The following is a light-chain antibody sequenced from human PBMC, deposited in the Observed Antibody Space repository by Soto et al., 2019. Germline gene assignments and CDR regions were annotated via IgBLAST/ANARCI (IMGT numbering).Light chain of an antibody. CDR2: GNS. V-gene: IGLV1-40*01. CDR1: SSNIGAGYD. CDR3: QSYDSSLSGWV. J-gene: IGLJ3*02. Sequence: HSVLTQPPSVSGAPGQRVTISCTGSSSNIGAGYDVHWYQQLPGTAPKLLISGNSNRPSGVPDRFSGSKSGTSASLAITGFQAEDEADYYCQSYDSSLSGWVFGGGTKLTVL.